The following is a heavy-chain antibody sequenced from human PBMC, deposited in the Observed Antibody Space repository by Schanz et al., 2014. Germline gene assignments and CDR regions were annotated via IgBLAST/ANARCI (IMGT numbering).Heavy chain of an antibody. J-gene: IGHJ4*02. D-gene: IGHD3-10*01. CDR1: GYTFTNFF. CDR2: INPSGSST. CDR3: ARGGAMVQQINFAY. Sequence: QVQLVQSGSELKKPGASVKVSCKASGYTFTNFFLHWVRQAPGQGLEWMGMINPSGSSTTYAQKFQGRLTMTRDTSTSTFYMQLSSLRAEDTAVYYCARGGAMVQQINFAYWGQGSLVTVSS. V-gene: IGHV1-46*03.